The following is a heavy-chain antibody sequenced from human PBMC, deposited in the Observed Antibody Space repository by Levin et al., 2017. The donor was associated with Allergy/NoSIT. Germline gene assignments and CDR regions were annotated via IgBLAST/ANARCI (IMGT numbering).Heavy chain of an antibody. CDR1: GFTFSSFW. Sequence: SCEASGFTFSSFWMYWVRRAPGKGLAWVSPINSDGSRTSYADSVKGRFTISRDNAKNTLYLQMNSLRAEDTAMYFCARDFKTYWHFDLWGRGTLVTVSS. J-gene: IGHJ2*01. CDR3: ARDFKTYWHFDL. V-gene: IGHV3-74*01. CDR2: INSDGSRT.